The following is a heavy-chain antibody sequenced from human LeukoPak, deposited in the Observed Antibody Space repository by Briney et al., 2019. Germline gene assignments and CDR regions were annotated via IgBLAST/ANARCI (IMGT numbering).Heavy chain of an antibody. D-gene: IGHD1-1*01. J-gene: IGHJ4*02. CDR3: ARGDNWNYVGC. Sequence: KPSETLTLTCTVSGGSITGYYWSWIRQPAGKGLEWIGRIYTSGSTSYNPSLKSRVTMSVDTSKNQLSLNLTSVTAADTAVYYCARGDNWNYVGCWGQGTLVTVSS. CDR1: GGSITGYY. CDR2: IYTSGST. V-gene: IGHV4-4*07.